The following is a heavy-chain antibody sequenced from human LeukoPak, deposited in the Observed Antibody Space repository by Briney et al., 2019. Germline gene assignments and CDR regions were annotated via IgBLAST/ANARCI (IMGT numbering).Heavy chain of an antibody. CDR3: TTRPIDWYLDSNWFAP. Sequence: GGSLRLSCVASGFTFSRYRVNWVRQAPGKGLEWVSYIHTKSDTIYYGDSVKGRFTISRDNAKRALYLQTNSLRAEDTAVYYCTTRPIDWYLDSNWFAPWGQRALVTVSS. V-gene: IGHV3-48*04. D-gene: IGHD3-9*01. J-gene: IGHJ5*02. CDR2: IHTKSDTI. CDR1: GFTFSRYR.